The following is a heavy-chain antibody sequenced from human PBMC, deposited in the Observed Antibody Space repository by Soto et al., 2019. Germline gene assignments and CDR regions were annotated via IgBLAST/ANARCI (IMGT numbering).Heavy chain of an antibody. CDR1: GFTFDDYA. Sequence: EVQLVESGGGLVQPGRSLRLSCAASGFTFDDYAMHWVRQAPGKGLEWVSGISWNSGSIGYADSVKGRFTISRDNAKNTLYLQMNSLRAEDTALYYCAKDTAADPAVGATSPLCYYYYGMDVWGQGTTVTVSS. CDR2: ISWNSGSI. V-gene: IGHV3-9*01. CDR3: AKDTAADPAVGATSPLCYYYYGMDV. D-gene: IGHD6-19*01. J-gene: IGHJ6*02.